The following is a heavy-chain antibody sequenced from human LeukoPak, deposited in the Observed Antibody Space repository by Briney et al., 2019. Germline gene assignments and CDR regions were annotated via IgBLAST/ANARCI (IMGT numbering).Heavy chain of an antibody. D-gene: IGHD3-3*01. V-gene: IGHV1-69*04. CDR1: GGTSSYYA. CDR3: ARSHNDFGDDY. Sequence: ASVKPSCTASGGTSSYYAISWVRHAPRQGLEWRGRVIPILGITNYAQKSQGRVTITADKSTSTAYMELSSLRSEDTAVYYCARSHNDFGDDYWGQGSLVTVSS. CDR2: VIPILGIT. J-gene: IGHJ4*02.